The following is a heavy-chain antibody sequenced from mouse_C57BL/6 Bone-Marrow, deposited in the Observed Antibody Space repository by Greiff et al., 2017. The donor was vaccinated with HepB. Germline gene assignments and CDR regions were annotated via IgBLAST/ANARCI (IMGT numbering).Heavy chain of an antibody. CDR3: ARTKRGRGSYYARDY. J-gene: IGHJ4*01. Sequence: QVQLQQPGAELVRPGSSVKLSCKASGYTFTSYWMHWVKQRPIQGLEWIGNIDPSDSETHYNQKFKDKATLTVDKSSSTAYMQLSSLTSEDSAVYYCARTKRGRGSYYARDYWGQGTSVTVTA. CDR2: IDPSDSET. V-gene: IGHV1-52*01. CDR1: GYTFTSYW.